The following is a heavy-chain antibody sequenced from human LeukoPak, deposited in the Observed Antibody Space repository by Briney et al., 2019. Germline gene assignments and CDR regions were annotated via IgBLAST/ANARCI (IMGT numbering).Heavy chain of an antibody. CDR1: GYTFTGYY. J-gene: IGHJ4*02. CDR3: ARRGFDS. V-gene: IGHV1-2*06. Sequence: EASVKVSCKASGYTFTGYYIHWVRQAPGQGLEWMGRINPSSGVTYYVQKFEGRVTMTRDTSVSTVYMEVGKLTSDDTAMYFCARRGFDSWGQGTPVTVSS. D-gene: IGHD3-16*01. CDR2: INPSSGVT.